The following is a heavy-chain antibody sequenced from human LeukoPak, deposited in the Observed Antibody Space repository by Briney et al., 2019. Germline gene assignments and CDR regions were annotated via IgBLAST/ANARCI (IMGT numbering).Heavy chain of an antibody. J-gene: IGHJ4*02. CDR2: IYYSGTT. V-gene: IGHV4-39*01. Sequence: PSETLSLTCTVSGDSISSTIYYWGWVRQSPGKGLEWIGSIYYSGTTYYNPSLKSRVTISVDKSKNQVSLKLSSVTAADTAVYYCARHVACGVGYCSAGNGYYFDYWGQGTLVTVSS. CDR3: ARHVACGVGYCSAGNGYYFDY. CDR1: GDSISSTIYY. D-gene: IGHD2-15*01.